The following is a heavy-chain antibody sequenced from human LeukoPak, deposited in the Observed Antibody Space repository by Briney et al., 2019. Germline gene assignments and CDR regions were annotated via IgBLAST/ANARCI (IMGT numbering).Heavy chain of an antibody. Sequence: NPSETLSLTCTVSGGSINNYYWSWVRQPPGAGLEWLAYIYYTGSTNYNPSLKTRLTISVDTSKNQFSLKLSSVTAADTAVYYCARGLGYSSSWFRHHYYFDYWGQGTLVTVSS. CDR1: GGSINNYY. CDR3: ARGLGYSSSWFRHHYYFDY. J-gene: IGHJ4*02. CDR2: IYYTGST. D-gene: IGHD6-13*01. V-gene: IGHV4-59*12.